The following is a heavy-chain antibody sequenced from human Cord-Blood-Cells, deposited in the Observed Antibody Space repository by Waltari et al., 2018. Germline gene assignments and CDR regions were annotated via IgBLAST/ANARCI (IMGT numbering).Heavy chain of an antibody. CDR2: IYYSGST. V-gene: IGHV4-39*01. CDR3: ARTVSGWYGY. CDR1: GGSISSSSYY. J-gene: IGHJ4*02. Sequence: QLQLQESGPGLVKPSETLSLTCTVSGGSISSSSYYRGWIRQPPGKGLAWIGSIYYSGSTYYNPSLKSRVTISVDTSKNQFSLKLSSVTAADTAVYYCARTVSGWYGYWGQGTLVTVSS. D-gene: IGHD6-19*01.